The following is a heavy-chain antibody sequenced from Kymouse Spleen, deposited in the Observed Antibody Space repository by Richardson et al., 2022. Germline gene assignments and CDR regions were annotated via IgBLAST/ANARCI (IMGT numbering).Heavy chain of an antibody. J-gene: IGHJ4*02. Sequence: QVQLQESGPGLVKPSETLSLTCTVSGGSVSSGSYYWSWIRQPPGKGLEWIGYIYYSGSTNYNPSLKSRVTISVDTSKNQFSLKLSSVTAADTAVYYCARGANWGSFFDYWGQGTLVTVSS. CDR2: IYYSGST. V-gene: IGHV4-61*01. D-gene: IGHD7-27*02. CDR3: ARGANWGSFFDY. CDR1: GGSVSSGSYY.